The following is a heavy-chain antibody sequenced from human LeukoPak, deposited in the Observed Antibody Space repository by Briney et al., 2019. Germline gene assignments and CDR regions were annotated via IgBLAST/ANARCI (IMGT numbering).Heavy chain of an antibody. D-gene: IGHD4-11*01. Sequence: ASVKVSCKTSGYTFTNYFIHWVRQAPGQGLEWMGIINPTGGSTNYAQTFQGRVTMTKDTSTSTVYMELSSLRSEDTAVYYCARDISYSPKIYGDWYFDLWGRGTLVTVSS. V-gene: IGHV1-46*01. CDR2: INPTGGST. J-gene: IGHJ2*01. CDR3: ARDISYSPKIYGDWYFDL. CDR1: GYTFTNYF.